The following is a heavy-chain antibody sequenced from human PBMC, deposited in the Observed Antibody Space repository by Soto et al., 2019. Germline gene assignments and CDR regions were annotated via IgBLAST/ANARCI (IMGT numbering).Heavy chain of an antibody. CDR2: MYYSGRT. Sequence: SETLSLTCTVSGASISSSNCYWGWIRQPPGRGLEWIGTMYYSGRTYYNPSLKSRVTTSVDTSKNQFSLKLSAVTATDTAVYYCARHGNTVTTGYYCGMDVWGQGTTVTVSS. CDR1: GASISSSNCY. V-gene: IGHV4-39*01. D-gene: IGHD4-17*01. CDR3: ARHGNTVTTGYYCGMDV. J-gene: IGHJ6*02.